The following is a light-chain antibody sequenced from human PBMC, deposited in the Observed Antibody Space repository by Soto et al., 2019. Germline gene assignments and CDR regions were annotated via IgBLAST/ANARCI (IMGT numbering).Light chain of an antibody. V-gene: IGLV2-14*01. CDR1: SSDVGGDNY. CDR2: EGT. CDR3: SSYTSSSTLV. Sequence: QSVLTQPASVSGSPGQWITISCTGTSSDVGGDNYVSWYQQPPGKAPKLLIYEGTNRPSGVSNRSAGSKSGHTASLTSARLQAEDEADYYSSSYTSSSTLVFGGGTKLTVL. J-gene: IGLJ2*01.